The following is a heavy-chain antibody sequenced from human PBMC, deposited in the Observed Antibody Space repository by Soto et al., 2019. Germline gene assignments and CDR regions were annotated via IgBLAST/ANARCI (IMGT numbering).Heavy chain of an antibody. J-gene: IGHJ5*02. CDR3: AREYYYDSGSSRWFDP. CDR2: VYSSGTT. V-gene: IGHV4-31*03. D-gene: IGHD3-10*01. CDR1: GGSITSAGSW. Sequence: QVQLQESGPGLLKTSETLSLTCTVSGGSITSAGSWWTWIRQHPEKGLEWIGFVYSSGTTYYNPSRRSRVLMSLXTXKXXFALELSAVTAADTAVSYCAREYYYDSGSSRWFDPWGQGILVTVSS.